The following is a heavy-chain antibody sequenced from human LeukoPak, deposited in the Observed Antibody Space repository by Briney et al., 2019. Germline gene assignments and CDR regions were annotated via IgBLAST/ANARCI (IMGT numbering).Heavy chain of an antibody. Sequence: GGSLRLSCAATGFTFSNYAMSWVRQAPAKGLEWVSSISDSGTITYHADSVKGRFTISRDNSKHTLYLQMNSLRAEDTAVYYCAKATGNSARYYFYSDSWGQGTLVTVSS. J-gene: IGHJ4*02. CDR1: GFTFSNYA. CDR3: AKATGNSARYYFYSDS. CDR2: ISDSGTIT. D-gene: IGHD1-26*01. V-gene: IGHV3-23*01.